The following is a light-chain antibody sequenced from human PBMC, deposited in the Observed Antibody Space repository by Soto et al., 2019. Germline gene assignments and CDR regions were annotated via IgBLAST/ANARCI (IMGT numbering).Light chain of an antibody. Sequence: EILMTQSPLTLSVSPGEGATLSCRASQNINSNLAWYQQRPGQAPRVLIYGASSRASGTPDRFSGSGSGTDFTLTINRLEPDDFAVYYCQQYKDWPPLTFGGGTRVESK. CDR1: QNINSN. CDR2: GAS. J-gene: IGKJ4*01. CDR3: QQYKDWPPLT. V-gene: IGKV3D-15*01.